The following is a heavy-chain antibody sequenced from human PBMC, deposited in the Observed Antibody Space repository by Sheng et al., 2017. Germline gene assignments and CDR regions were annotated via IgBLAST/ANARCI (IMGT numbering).Heavy chain of an antibody. J-gene: IGHJ4*01. V-gene: IGHV1-69*08. CDR3: ARDIGGQPDY. Sequence: QVQLVQSGAEVKKPGSSVKVSCKASGGTFSSYTVTWVRQAPGQGLEWMGRIIPLLGKVNYAQNFQDRVTFTADKSTRTAYMELSSLRFEDTAMYYCARDIGGQPDYWGQEPWSPSPQ. CDR1: GGTFSSYT. D-gene: IGHD1-1*01. CDR2: IIPLLGKV.